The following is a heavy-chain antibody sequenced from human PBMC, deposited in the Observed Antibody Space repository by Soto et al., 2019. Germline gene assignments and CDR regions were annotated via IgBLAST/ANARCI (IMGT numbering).Heavy chain of an antibody. J-gene: IGHJ5*02. Sequence: EVQLLQSGGGLVQPGGSLRLSCVDSGLSFSVYAFNWVRQAPGKGLDWVSTIGSPDQPYYADSVKGRFTISRDNSKSTVYMQMNSLRAEDTAIYYCARDGINGNGVFAWFDPWGQGTLVTVSS. CDR1: GLSFSVYA. CDR3: ARDGINGNGVFAWFDP. CDR2: IGSPDQP. V-gene: IGHV3-23*01. D-gene: IGHD3-3*01.